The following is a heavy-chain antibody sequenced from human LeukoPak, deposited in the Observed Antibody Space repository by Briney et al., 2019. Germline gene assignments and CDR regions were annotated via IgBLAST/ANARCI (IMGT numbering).Heavy chain of an antibody. J-gene: IGHJ3*02. CDR2: IYYSGST. V-gene: IGHV4-39*01. D-gene: IGHD2-2*01. CDR3: YQMLPNDAFDI. CDR1: GGSISSSSYY. Sequence: PSETLSLTCTVSGGSISSSSYYWGWMRQPPGKGLEWIGSIYYSGSTYYNPSLKSRVTISVDTSKNQFSLKLSSVTAADTAVYYCYQMLPNDAFDIWGQGTMVTVSS.